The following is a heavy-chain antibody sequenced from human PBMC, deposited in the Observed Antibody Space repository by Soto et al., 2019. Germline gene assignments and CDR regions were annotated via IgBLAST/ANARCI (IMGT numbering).Heavy chain of an antibody. Sequence: SETLSLTCTVSGGPIRSSSHYWGWIRQSPGTGLEWIGSIDESGDSYYNPSLKSRVTISVDTSKNQFSLKLISVTGADSAIYYCAREGGYVDYWGQGTLVTVPQ. CDR2: IDESGDS. V-gene: IGHV4-39*02. CDR1: GGPIRSSSHY. CDR3: AREGGYVDY. J-gene: IGHJ4*02. D-gene: IGHD1-1*01.